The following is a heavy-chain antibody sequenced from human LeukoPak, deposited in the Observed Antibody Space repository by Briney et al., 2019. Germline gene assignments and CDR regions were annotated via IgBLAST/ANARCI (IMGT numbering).Heavy chain of an antibody. D-gene: IGHD6-13*01. CDR3: ARTISGWYYFDY. Sequence: PSETLSLTCSVSGGSNSGYYWSWIRQPPRKGLEWIGYINYSGRTDHNPSLKSRVTISVDTSKNQFSLKLSSVTAADTAVFYCARTISGWYYFDYWGQGTLVTVSS. V-gene: IGHV4-59*08. CDR1: GGSNSGYY. CDR2: INYSGRT. J-gene: IGHJ4*02.